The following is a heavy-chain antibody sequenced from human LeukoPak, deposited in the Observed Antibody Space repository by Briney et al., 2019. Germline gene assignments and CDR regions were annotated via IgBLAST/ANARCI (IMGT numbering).Heavy chain of an antibody. D-gene: IGHD3-22*01. Sequence: SETLSLTCAVYGGSFSGYYWTWIRQPPGKGLEWIGEINHSGNTNYNPSLKSRVAISVDTSKNQFSLKLSSVTAADTAVYYCARDSRYDSSAFDIWGQGTMVTVSS. J-gene: IGHJ3*02. CDR1: GGSFSGYY. CDR2: INHSGNT. CDR3: ARDSRYDSSAFDI. V-gene: IGHV4-34*01.